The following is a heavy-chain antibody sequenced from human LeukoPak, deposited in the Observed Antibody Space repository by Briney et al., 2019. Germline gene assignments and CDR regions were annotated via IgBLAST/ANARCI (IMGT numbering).Heavy chain of an antibody. CDR2: ISDHGKSR. CDR3: ARARIAAPLLDY. J-gene: IGHJ4*02. D-gene: IGHD6-13*01. V-gene: IGHV3-48*03. Sequence: TGGSLRLSCAASGFTFSNYEMNWVGQTPGKGLEWVSYISDHGKSRNYVDSVKGRFTISGDNAKNSLYLQMNSLRVEDTAVYFCARARIAAPLLDYWGPGTLVTVSS. CDR1: GFTFSNYE.